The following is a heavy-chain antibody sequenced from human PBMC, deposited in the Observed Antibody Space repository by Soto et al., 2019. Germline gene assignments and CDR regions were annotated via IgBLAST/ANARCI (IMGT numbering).Heavy chain of an antibody. CDR3: ARAGNDYGDLASWYFDL. Sequence: QLQLQESGSGLVKPSQTLSLTCAVSGGSISSGGYSWSWIRQPPGKGLEWIGYIYHSGSTYYNPSLKSRVTISVDRSKNQFSLKLSSVTAADTAVYYCARAGNDYGDLASWYFDLWGRGTLVTVSS. CDR1: GGSISSGGYS. CDR2: IYHSGST. D-gene: IGHD4-17*01. J-gene: IGHJ2*01. V-gene: IGHV4-30-2*01.